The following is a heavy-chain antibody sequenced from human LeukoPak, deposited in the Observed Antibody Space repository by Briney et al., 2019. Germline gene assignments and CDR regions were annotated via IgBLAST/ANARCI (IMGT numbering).Heavy chain of an antibody. V-gene: IGHV3-30*04. CDR1: GFTFSSYA. CDR2: ISYDGSNK. Sequence: PGGSLRLSCAASGFTFSSYAMHWVRQAPGKGLEWVAVISYDGSNKYYADSVKGRFTISRDNSKNTLYLQMNSLRAEDTAVYYCAKEKFFLSWFDPWGQGTLVTVSS. J-gene: IGHJ5*02. CDR3: AKEKFFLSWFDP. D-gene: IGHD2/OR15-2a*01.